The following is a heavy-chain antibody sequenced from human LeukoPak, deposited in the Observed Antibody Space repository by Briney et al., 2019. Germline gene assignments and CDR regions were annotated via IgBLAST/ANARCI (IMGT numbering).Heavy chain of an antibody. CDR3: AKDPNGDYIGAFDF. D-gene: IGHD4-17*01. CDR2: ITANGGYT. J-gene: IGHJ3*01. Sequence: GGSLRLSCAASAFSFSKFALLWVRQAPGKGLEWVSAITANGGYTLYADAVKGRFTVSRDNSKNTLYQQINSLRPEDTAMYYCAKDPNGDYIGAFDFWGQGTMVTASS. CDR1: AFSFSKFA. V-gene: IGHV3-23*01.